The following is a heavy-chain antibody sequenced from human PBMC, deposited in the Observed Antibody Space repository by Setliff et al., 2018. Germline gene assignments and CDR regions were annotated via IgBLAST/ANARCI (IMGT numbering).Heavy chain of an antibody. D-gene: IGHD1-1*01. CDR2: IYYTGST. Sequence: PSETLSLTCTVSGGSIINSYYWSWIRQPPGKGLEWIGSIYYTGSTYYNPSLKSRVTMSVDTSKRQFSLKLGSATAADTAVYYCARDMGQPYYFESWGLGTLVTVSS. CDR1: GGSIINSYY. V-gene: IGHV4-39*07. J-gene: IGHJ4*02. CDR3: ARDMGQPYYFES.